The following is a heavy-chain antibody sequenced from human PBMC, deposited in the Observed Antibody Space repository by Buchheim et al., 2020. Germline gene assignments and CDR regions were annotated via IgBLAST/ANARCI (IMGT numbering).Heavy chain of an antibody. CDR2: IKQDGSEK. Sequence: EVQLVESGGGLVQPGGSLRLSCAASGFTFSSYWMSWVRQAPGKGLEWVANIKQDGSEKYYVDSVKGRFTISRDNAKNSLYLQMNSLRAEDTAVYYCARDGVGFGSSWYVFLEEPFDYWGQGTL. V-gene: IGHV3-7*01. J-gene: IGHJ4*02. CDR1: GFTFSSYW. D-gene: IGHD6-13*01. CDR3: ARDGVGFGSSWYVFLEEPFDY.